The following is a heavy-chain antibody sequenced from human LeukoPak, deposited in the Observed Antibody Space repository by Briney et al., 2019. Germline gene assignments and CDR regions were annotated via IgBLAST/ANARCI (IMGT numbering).Heavy chain of an antibody. J-gene: IGHJ6*02. D-gene: IGHD2-2*03. CDR1: GFTFSSYA. V-gene: IGHV3-23*01. CDR3: AKDLGYCSSTSCSYGMDV. CDR2: ISGSGGRT. Sequence: GASLRVSCAASGFTFSSYAMSWVRQAPGKGLEWVSAISGSGGRTYYADSVKGRFTISRDNSKNTLYLQMNSLRAEDTAVYYCAKDLGYCSSTSCSYGMDVWGQGTTVTVSS.